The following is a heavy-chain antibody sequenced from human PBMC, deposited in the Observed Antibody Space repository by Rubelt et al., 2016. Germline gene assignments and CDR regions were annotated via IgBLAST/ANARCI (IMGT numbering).Heavy chain of an antibody. J-gene: IGHJ4*02. D-gene: IGHD3-10*01. CDR3: AKDRRFDHRGFDS. CDR2: ISDSGGST. CDR1: GFTFSSYA. Sequence: EVQLLDSGGGLVQPGGSLNLSCSASGFTFSSYAMSWVRQAPGKGLEWLSSISDSGGSTYYADSVRGRFTISRDNSKNTLYLQMNSLRAEDTALYYCAKDRRFDHRGFDSWGQGTLVTVPS. V-gene: IGHV3-23*01.